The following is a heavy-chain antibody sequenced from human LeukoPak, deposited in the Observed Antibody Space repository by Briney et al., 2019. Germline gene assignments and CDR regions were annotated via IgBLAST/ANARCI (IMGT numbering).Heavy chain of an antibody. J-gene: IGHJ4*02. CDR3: ARALPTYDSSGY. CDR1: GYSISSGYY. Sequence: SETLSLTCTVSGYSISSGYYWGWIRQPPGKGLEWIGSIYHSGSTYYNPSLKSRVTISVDTSKNQFSLKLSSVTAADTAVYYCARALPTYDSSGYWGQGTLVTVSS. V-gene: IGHV4-38-2*02. D-gene: IGHD3-22*01. CDR2: IYHSGST.